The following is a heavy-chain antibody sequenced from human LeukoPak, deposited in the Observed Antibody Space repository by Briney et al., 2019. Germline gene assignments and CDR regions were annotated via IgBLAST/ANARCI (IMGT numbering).Heavy chain of an antibody. Sequence: GGSLRLSCAASGFTFSSYAMHWVRQAPGKGLEYVSAISSNGGSTYYANSVKGRFTISRDNSKNTLYLQMGSLRAEDMAVYYCARSPYCSGGSCYRTYYYYYMDVWGKGTTVTVSS. CDR3: ARSPYCSGGSCYRTYYYYYMDV. V-gene: IGHV3-64*01. J-gene: IGHJ6*03. CDR2: ISSNGGST. CDR1: GFTFSSYA. D-gene: IGHD2-15*01.